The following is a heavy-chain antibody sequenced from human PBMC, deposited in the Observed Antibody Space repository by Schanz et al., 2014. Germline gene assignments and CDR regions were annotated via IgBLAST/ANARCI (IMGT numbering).Heavy chain of an antibody. D-gene: IGHD2-15*01. Sequence: QVQLVESGGGVVQPGRSLRLSCAASGFTFSSYAMHWVRQAPGKGLEWVAVISYDGSNKYYADSVKGRFTISRDNSKNTLYLQMNTLRAEDTAVYYCARDRGYCSGGSCLTVDYWGQGTLVTVSS. J-gene: IGHJ4*02. CDR2: ISYDGSNK. V-gene: IGHV3-30-3*01. CDR1: GFTFSSYA. CDR3: ARDRGYCSGGSCLTVDY.